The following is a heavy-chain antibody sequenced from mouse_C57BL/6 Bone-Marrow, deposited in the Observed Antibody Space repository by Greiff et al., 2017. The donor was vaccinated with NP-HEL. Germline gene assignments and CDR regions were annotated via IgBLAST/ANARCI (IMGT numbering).Heavy chain of an antibody. CDR2: ISSGSSTI. V-gene: IGHV5-17*01. Sequence: EVKLVESGGGLVKPGGSLKPSCAASGFTFSDYGMHWVRQAPEKGLEWVAYISSGSSTIYYADTVKGRFTISRDNAKNTLFLQMTSLRSEDTAMYYCARPIYDGYTWFAYWGQGTLVTVSA. D-gene: IGHD2-3*01. CDR1: GFTFSDYG. CDR3: ARPIYDGYTWFAY. J-gene: IGHJ3*01.